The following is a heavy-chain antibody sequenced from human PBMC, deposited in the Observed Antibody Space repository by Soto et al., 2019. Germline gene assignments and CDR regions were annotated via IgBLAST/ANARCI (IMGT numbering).Heavy chain of an antibody. CDR3: TTGRYCTNGVCYWPAYW. D-gene: IGHD2-8*01. Sequence: NPXGSLRLSCAAAGFTFSNAWMSWVRQAPGKGLDWVGRIKSKTDGGTTDYAAPVKGRFTISRDDSKNTLYLQMNSLKTEDTAVYYCTTGRYCTNGVCYWPAYWWGQGTLVTVSS. V-gene: IGHV3-15*01. CDR1: GFTFSNAW. CDR2: IKSKTDGGTT. J-gene: IGHJ4*02.